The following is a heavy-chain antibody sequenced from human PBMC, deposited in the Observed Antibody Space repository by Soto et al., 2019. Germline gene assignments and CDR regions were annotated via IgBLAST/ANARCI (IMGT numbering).Heavy chain of an antibody. CDR3: AAGEASSRNLAPYYLDF. Sequence: SETLSLTCTVSGGSMRNYFWTWIRQPPGKGLEGIGYIHYSGTTSFFPSYNPSLRSRVTISEDTSKNQFSLKLLSVTTADTAVYFCAAGEASSRNLAPYYLDFWGQGTLVTSPQ. J-gene: IGHJ4*02. V-gene: IGHV4-59*01. CDR1: GGSMRNYF. CDR2: IHYSGTT. D-gene: IGHD6-13*01.